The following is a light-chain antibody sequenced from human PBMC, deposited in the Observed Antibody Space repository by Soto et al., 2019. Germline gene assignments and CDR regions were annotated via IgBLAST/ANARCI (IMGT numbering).Light chain of an antibody. CDR3: GSYAGSNTWV. Sequence: QSVLTQPRSVSGSPGQSVTISCTGTSSDVGGYTYVSWYQQHPGKAPKLMMYDVSKRPSGVPDRFSGSKSGNTASLTISGLQAEDEAEYYCGSYAGSNTWVFGGGTKLTVL. V-gene: IGLV2-11*01. CDR1: SSDVGGYTY. J-gene: IGLJ3*02. CDR2: DVS.